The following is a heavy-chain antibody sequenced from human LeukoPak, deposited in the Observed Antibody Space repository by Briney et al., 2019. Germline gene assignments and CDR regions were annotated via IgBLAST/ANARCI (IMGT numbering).Heavy chain of an antibody. CDR1: GYSISSDFY. V-gene: IGHV4-38-2*01. J-gene: IGHJ4*02. D-gene: IGHD3-16*01. Sequence: SETLSLTCAVSGYSISSDFYWGWVRQPPGKGLEWVGSIYHDETTYYNPSLKSRVTISLDTSRKQFSLNLASVTAADTAIYYCANADTEDYFDYWGQRTLVTLSS. CDR2: IYHDETT. CDR3: ANADTEDYFDY.